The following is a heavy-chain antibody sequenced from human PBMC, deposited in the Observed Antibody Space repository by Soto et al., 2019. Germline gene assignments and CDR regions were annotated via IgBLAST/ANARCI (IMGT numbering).Heavy chain of an antibody. CDR2: ISWNSGSI. CDR1: GFTFDDYA. V-gene: IGHV3-9*01. Sequence: EVQLVESGGGLVQPGRSLRLSCAASGFTFDDYAMHWVRQAPGKGLEWVSGISWNSGSIGYADSVKGRFTISRDNAKNSLYLQMNSLRAEDTALYYCAKTGGVRKWLVFYDAFDIWGQGTMVTVSS. D-gene: IGHD6-19*01. CDR3: AKTGGVRKWLVFYDAFDI. J-gene: IGHJ3*02.